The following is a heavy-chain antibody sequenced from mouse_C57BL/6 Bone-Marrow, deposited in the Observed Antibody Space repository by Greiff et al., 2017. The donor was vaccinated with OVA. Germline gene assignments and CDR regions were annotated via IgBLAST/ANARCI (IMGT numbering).Heavy chain of an antibody. CDR3: ARENWDGRFAY. CDR2: IYPRSGNT. V-gene: IGHV1-81*01. CDR1: GYTFTSYG. Sequence: VQGVESGAELARPGASVKLSCKASGYTFTSYGISWVKQRTGQGLEWIGEIYPRSGNTYYNEKVKGKATLTADKSSSTAYMELRSLTSEDSAVYFCARENWDGRFAYWGQGTLVTVSA. J-gene: IGHJ3*01. D-gene: IGHD4-1*01.